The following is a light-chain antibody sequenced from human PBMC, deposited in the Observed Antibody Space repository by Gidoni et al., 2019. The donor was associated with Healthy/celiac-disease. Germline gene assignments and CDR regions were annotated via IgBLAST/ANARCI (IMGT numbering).Light chain of an antibody. V-gene: IGLV2-14*03. CDR1: SSDVGGYNY. CDR2: DVS. J-gene: IGLJ3*02. Sequence: QSALTQPASMSGSPGQSITISCTGTSSDVGGYNYVSWYQQHPGKAPKLMIYDVSNRPSGVSNRFSGSKSGNTASLTISGLQAEDEADYYCSSYTSSSTFWVFGGGTKLTVL. CDR3: SSYTSSSTFWV.